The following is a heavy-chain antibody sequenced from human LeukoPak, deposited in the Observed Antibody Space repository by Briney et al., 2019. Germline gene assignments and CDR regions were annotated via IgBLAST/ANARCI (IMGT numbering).Heavy chain of an antibody. CDR3: ARLKRVSGGYFDL. CDR2: IYHSGST. Sequence: PSETLSLTCAVSGYSISSGYYWGWIRQPPGKGLEWIGSIYHSGSTYYNPSLKSRVTISVDTSKNQFSLKLRSVTAADTAVYYCARLKRVSGGYFDLWGRGTLVTVSS. CDR1: GYSISSGYY. V-gene: IGHV4-38-2*01. J-gene: IGHJ2*01. D-gene: IGHD3-10*01.